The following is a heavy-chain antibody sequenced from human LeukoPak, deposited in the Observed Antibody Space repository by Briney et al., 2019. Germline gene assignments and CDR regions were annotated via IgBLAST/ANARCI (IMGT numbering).Heavy chain of an antibody. D-gene: IGHD3-22*01. V-gene: IGHV3-30*02. CDR1: GFTFSSYG. CDR3: AKDLLRKGYDSSGPYSGV. CDR2: IRYDGSNK. Sequence: PGGSLRLSCAASGFTFSSYGMHWVRQAPGKGLEWVAFIRYDGSNKYYADSVKGRFTISRDNSKNTLYLQMNSLRAEDTAVYYCAKDLLRKGYDSSGPYSGVWGKGTTVTISS. J-gene: IGHJ6*04.